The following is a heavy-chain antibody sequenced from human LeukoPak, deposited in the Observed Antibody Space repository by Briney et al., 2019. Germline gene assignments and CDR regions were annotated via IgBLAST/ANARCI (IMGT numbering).Heavy chain of an antibody. CDR3: ARDPWDDVSGFSGDY. D-gene: IGHD3-22*01. Sequence: GGSLRLSCAASGFTFSSHDMHWVRQAPGKGLEWVAAISYDGSKQLYADSVKGRFTISRDNAKNSLYLQMNSLRDEDTAVYYCARDPWDDVSGFSGDYWGQGTLVTVSS. CDR2: ISYDGSKQ. V-gene: IGHV3-30*03. CDR1: GFTFSSHD. J-gene: IGHJ4*02.